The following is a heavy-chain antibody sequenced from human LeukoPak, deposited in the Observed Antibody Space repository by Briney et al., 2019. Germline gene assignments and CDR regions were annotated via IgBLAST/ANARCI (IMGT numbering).Heavy chain of an antibody. D-gene: IGHD1-26*01. CDR1: GFTFNTYW. V-gene: IGHV3-74*01. CDR2: INVDGSST. Sequence: GGSLRLSCAASGFTFNTYWMHWVRQAPGKGLMWVSRINVDGSSTTYADPVKGRFTISRDNAKNTLYLQMNSLRAEDTAVYYCASGGLAYYWFDYWGQGTLVTVSS. J-gene: IGHJ4*02. CDR3: ASGGLAYYWFDY.